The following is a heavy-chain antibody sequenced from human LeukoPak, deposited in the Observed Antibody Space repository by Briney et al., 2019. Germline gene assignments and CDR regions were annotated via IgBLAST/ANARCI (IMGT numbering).Heavy chain of an antibody. CDR3: AASYYGSGIYYYGMDV. J-gene: IGHJ6*02. CDR1: GFTFSSYA. CDR2: ISGSDGST. V-gene: IGHV3-23*01. D-gene: IGHD3-10*01. Sequence: PGGSLRLSCAASGFTFSSYAMNWVRQAPGKGLEWVSAISGSDGSTYYADSVKGRFSISRDKSKNTPYLQMNSLRAEDTAIYYCAASYYGSGIYYYGMDVWGQGTTVTVSS.